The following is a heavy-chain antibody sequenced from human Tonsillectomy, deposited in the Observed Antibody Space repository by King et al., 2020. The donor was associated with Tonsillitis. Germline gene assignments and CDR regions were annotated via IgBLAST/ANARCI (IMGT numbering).Heavy chain of an antibody. V-gene: IGHV3-13*01. Sequence: VQLVESGGGLVQPGGSLRLSCAASGFTFSSYDMHWVRQVIGKGLEWVSAIGTAGDTYYPGSVKGRFTISRENAKDSLYLQMNSLRAGDTAVYYCARTYXSSTSCYDYFDXWGQGTLVTVSS. CDR1: GFTFSSYD. CDR3: ARTYXSSTSCYDYFDX. CDR2: IGTAGDT. D-gene: IGHD2-2*01. J-gene: IGHJ4*02.